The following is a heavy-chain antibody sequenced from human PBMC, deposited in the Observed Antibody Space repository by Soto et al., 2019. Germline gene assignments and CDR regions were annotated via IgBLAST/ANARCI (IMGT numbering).Heavy chain of an antibody. CDR3: ARSPTIAARLNWFDP. CDR2: IYYSGST. Sequence: SETLSLTCTVSGGSVSSGSYYWSWIRQPPGKGLEWIGYIYYSGSTNYNPSLKSRVTISVDTSKNQFSLKLSSVTAADTAVYYCARSPTIAARLNWFDPWGQGTLVTVSS. J-gene: IGHJ5*02. D-gene: IGHD6-6*01. CDR1: GGSVSSGSYY. V-gene: IGHV4-61*01.